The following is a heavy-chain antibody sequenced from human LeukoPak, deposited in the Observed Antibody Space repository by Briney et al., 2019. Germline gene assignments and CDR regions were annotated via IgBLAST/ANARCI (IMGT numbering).Heavy chain of an antibody. D-gene: IGHD2-21*01. CDR3: ARVDCGVYRSRGRFDH. V-gene: IGHV3-23*01. Sequence: PGGSLRLSCAASEFTFSNYAMAWVRHAPGKGLEWVSSITGTSSGTYYADSVKGRFTISRDNSKNTVYLQMNSLRAGDTAVYFCARVDCGVYRSRGRFDHWGQGTLVTVSS. CDR2: ITGTSSGT. J-gene: IGHJ5*02. CDR1: EFTFSNYA.